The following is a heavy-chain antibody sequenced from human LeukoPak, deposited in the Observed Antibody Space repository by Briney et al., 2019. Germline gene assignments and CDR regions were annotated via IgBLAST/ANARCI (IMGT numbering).Heavy chain of an antibody. V-gene: IGHV2-5*01. CDR1: GFSLNTNAVV. D-gene: IGHD4-17*01. Sequence: SGPTLVKPTQTLTLTCTFSGFSLNTNAVVVGWVRQPPGQALEWLTFIHGNDDKRYSPSLESRLTITKDTSKNQVVLTMTDMDYVDTATYYCVHRTSVTSVDHWGQGTLVTVSS. CDR3: VHRTSVTSVDH. J-gene: IGHJ4*02. CDR2: IHGNDDK.